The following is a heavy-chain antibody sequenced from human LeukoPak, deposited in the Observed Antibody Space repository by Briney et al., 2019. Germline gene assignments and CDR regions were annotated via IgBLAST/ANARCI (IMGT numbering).Heavy chain of an antibody. D-gene: IGHD3-22*01. Sequence: ASVTVSCTASGYTFTTYYMHWVRQAPGQGLEWMGILNPSSGSTSYAQRFQGRVTMTRDTSTSTFYMELRSLKSEDTAVYYCARDGEYYDSSGSYFDYWGQGTAVTVSS. CDR3: ARDGEYYDSSGSYFDY. CDR2: LNPSSGST. CDR1: GYTFTTYY. V-gene: IGHV1-46*01. J-gene: IGHJ4*02.